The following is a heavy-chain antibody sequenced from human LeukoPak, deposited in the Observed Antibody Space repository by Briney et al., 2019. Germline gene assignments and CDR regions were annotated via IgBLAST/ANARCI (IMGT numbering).Heavy chain of an antibody. J-gene: IGHJ3*02. D-gene: IGHD1-20*01. Sequence: GGSLRLSCAASGFTFRNYGMHWVRQAPGKGLEWVTFIRFDGSNPTYADSVRGRFTISRDNSKNTLYLQMNSLRAEDTAVYFCAKDEEVTGTNLGLILDAFDIWGQGTMVTVSS. CDR3: AKDEEVTGTNLGLILDAFDI. CDR1: GFTFRNYG. CDR2: IRFDGSNP. V-gene: IGHV3-30*02.